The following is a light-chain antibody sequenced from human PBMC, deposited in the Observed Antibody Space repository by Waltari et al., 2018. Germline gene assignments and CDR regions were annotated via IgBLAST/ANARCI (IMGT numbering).Light chain of an antibody. CDR2: SNN. J-gene: IGLJ2*01. CDR1: SSNIGSNT. Sequence: QSVLTQPPSASGTPGQRVTISCSGSSSNIGSNTVNWYQQLPGTAPKLLIYSNNPRPPGVPDRFSGSKSGTSASLALSGLQSEDEADYYCAAWDDSLNGPVVFGGGTKLTVL. V-gene: IGLV1-44*01. CDR3: AAWDDSLNGPVV.